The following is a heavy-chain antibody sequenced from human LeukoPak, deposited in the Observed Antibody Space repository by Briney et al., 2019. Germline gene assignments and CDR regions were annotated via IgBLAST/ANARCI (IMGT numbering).Heavy chain of an antibody. CDR2: ISYDGSNK. J-gene: IGHJ3*02. Sequence: PGGSLRLSCAASGFTFSSYAMHWVRQAPGKGLEWVAVISYDGSNKYYADSVKGRFTISRDNSKNTLYLQMNSLRAEDTAVYYCARDSPACDIVGATICFAFDIWGQGTMVTVSS. V-gene: IGHV3-30-3*01. D-gene: IGHD1-26*01. CDR1: GFTFSSYA. CDR3: ARDSPACDIVGATICFAFDI.